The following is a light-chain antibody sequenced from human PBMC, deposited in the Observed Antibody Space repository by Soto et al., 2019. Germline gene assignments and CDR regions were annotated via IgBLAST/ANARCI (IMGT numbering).Light chain of an antibody. Sequence: QSVLTQPASVSGSPGQWITISCIGTSSYVGGYNYVSWYQQHPGKAPKLMIYEVSNRPSGVSNRFSGSKSGNTASLTIYGLQAEDEAEYYCSSYTSSSSLGVFGAGTKVT. J-gene: IGLJ1*01. V-gene: IGLV2-14*03. CDR1: SSYVGGYNY. CDR2: EVS. CDR3: SSYTSSSSLGV.